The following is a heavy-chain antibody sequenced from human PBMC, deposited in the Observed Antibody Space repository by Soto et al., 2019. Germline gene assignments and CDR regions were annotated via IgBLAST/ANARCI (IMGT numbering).Heavy chain of an antibody. J-gene: IGHJ6*02. V-gene: IGHV3-23*01. CDR2: ISGSGGST. D-gene: IGHD3-3*01. CDR3: DSTTKNDFWSGYYYYGMDV. CDR1: GFTFSSYA. Sequence: GGSLRLSCAASGFTFSSYAMSWVRQAPGKGLEWVSAISGSGGSTYYADSVKGRFTISRDNSKNTLYLQMNSLRAEDTAVYYCDSTTKNDFWSGYYYYGMDVWGQGTTATVSS.